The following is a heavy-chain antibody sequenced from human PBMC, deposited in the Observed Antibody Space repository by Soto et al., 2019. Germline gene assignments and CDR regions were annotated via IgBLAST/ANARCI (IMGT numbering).Heavy chain of an antibody. CDR2: ISPDGSNR. CDR3: ASWGHTVPVSHTDFEH. D-gene: IGHD3-16*01. Sequence: GGSLRLSCAASGFTFSTYWMNLVRQTPGKGLMWVSRISPDGSNRGYADSVEGRFTVSRDNAKNTLYLQMHSLRAEDTAMYYCASWGHTVPVSHTDFEHWGQGTLVTVSP. J-gene: IGHJ4*02. V-gene: IGHV3-74*01. CDR1: GFTFSTYW.